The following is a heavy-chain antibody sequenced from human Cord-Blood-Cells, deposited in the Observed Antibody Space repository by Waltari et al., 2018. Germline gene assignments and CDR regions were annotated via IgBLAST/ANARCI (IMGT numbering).Heavy chain of an antibody. J-gene: IGHJ3*02. CDR2: ISNDGSNK. Sequence: QVQLVESGGGVVQPGRSLRLSCAASGFTFSSYAMHWVRQAPGKGLAWVAVISNDGSNKYYADAVKGRFTISRDNSKNTLYLQMNSLRAEDTAVYYCARDRVIVVVTHAFDIWGQGTMVTVSS. CDR3: ARDRVIVVVTHAFDI. V-gene: IGHV3-30-3*01. CDR1: GFTFSSYA. D-gene: IGHD3-22*01.